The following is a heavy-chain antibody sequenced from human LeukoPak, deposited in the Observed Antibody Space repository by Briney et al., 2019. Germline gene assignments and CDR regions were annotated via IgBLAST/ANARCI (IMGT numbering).Heavy chain of an antibody. D-gene: IGHD4-23*01. J-gene: IGHJ3*02. CDR3: ARDRGGNSDEDAFDI. V-gene: IGHV4-34*01. CDR2: INHSGST. CDR1: GGSFSGYY. Sequence: SETLSLTCAVYGGSFSGYYWSWIRQPPGKGLEWIGEINHSGSTNYNPSLKSRVTISVDTSKNQFSLKLSSVTAADTAVYYCARDRGGNSDEDAFDIWGRGTMVTVSS.